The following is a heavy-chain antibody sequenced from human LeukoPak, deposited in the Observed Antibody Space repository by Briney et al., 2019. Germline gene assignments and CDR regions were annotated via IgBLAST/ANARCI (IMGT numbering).Heavy chain of an antibody. D-gene: IGHD6-19*01. Sequence: GGSLRLSCGASGFSFSSYAMSCVRQAPGEGLEWVSVISGSGGSTYYADSVNGRCTISRDNSKNTLYLEMNSLRAEDTAVYYCATEPTVAGTSEYFQHWGQGTLVTVSS. CDR2: ISGSGGST. J-gene: IGHJ1*01. CDR1: GFSFSSYA. V-gene: IGHV3-23*01. CDR3: ATEPTVAGTSEYFQH.